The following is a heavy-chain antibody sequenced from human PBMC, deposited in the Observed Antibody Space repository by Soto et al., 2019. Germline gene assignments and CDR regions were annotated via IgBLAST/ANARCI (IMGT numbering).Heavy chain of an antibody. CDR1: GFTFSSYW. CDR3: ARGNIAVAEYYYYGMDV. D-gene: IGHD6-13*01. V-gene: IGHV3-74*01. Sequence: EVQLVESGGGLVQPGGSLRLSCAASGFTFSSYWMHWVRQAPGKGLVWVSRINSDGSSTSYADSVKGRFTISRDNAKNTLFLQMTSLRAENTAVYYCARGNIAVAEYYYYGMDVWGQGTTVTVSS. J-gene: IGHJ6*02. CDR2: INSDGSST.